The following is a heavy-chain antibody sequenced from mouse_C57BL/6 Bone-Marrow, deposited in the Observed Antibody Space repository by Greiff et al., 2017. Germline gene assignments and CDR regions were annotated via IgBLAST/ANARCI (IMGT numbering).Heavy chain of an antibody. Sequence: VQLVESGAELVKPGASVKLSCKASGYIFTEYTIHWVKQRSGQGLEWIGWFYPGSGSIKYNERFKDKATLTADKSSNTVYMELSRLTSEDSAVYFCARHERYYDYEGYFDYCGQGTTLTVSS. J-gene: IGHJ2*01. CDR2: FYPGSGSI. V-gene: IGHV1-62-2*01. D-gene: IGHD2-4*01. CDR1: GYIFTEYT. CDR3: ARHERYYDYEGYFDY.